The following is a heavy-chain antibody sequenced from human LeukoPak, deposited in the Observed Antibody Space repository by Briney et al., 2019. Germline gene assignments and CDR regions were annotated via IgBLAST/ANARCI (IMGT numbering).Heavy chain of an antibody. D-gene: IGHD3-22*01. J-gene: IGHJ4*02. CDR3: ATSYDSSGYHE. CDR1: GYTFTGYY. CDR2: INPNSGGT. Sequence: ASVKVSCKASGYTFTGYYMHWVRQAPGQGLEWMGRINPNSGGTNYAQKFQGRVTMTRDTSTDTAYMELSSLRSEDTAVYYCATSYDSSGYHEWGQGTLVTVPS. V-gene: IGHV1-2*06.